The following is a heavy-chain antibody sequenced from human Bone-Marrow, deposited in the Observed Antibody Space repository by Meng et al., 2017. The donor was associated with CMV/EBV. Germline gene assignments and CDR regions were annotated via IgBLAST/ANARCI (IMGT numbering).Heavy chain of an antibody. Sequence: SETLSLTCAVYGGSFSGYYWSWIRQPPGKGLEWIGEINHSGSTNYNPSLKSRVTISEDTSKNQFSLKLSSVTAADTAVYYCARETRTDYDFWSGYDYYYGMDVWGQGTTVTVSS. CDR3: ARETRTDYDFWSGYDYYYGMDV. J-gene: IGHJ6*02. V-gene: IGHV4-34*01. D-gene: IGHD3-3*01. CDR1: GGSFSGYY. CDR2: INHSGST.